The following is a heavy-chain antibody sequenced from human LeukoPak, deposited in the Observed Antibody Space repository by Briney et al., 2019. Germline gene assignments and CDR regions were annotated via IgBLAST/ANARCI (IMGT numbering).Heavy chain of an antibody. CDR3: ARAGEYYYDSSGYYPPDY. V-gene: IGHV1-69*13. D-gene: IGHD3-22*01. CDR2: IIPIFGTA. CDR1: GGTFSSYA. J-gene: IGHJ4*02. Sequence: SVKVSCKASGGTFSSYAISWVRQAPGQGFEWMGGIIPIFGTANYAQKFQGRVTITADESTSTAYMELSSLRSEDTAVYYCARAGEYYYDSSGYYPPDYWGQGTLVTVSS.